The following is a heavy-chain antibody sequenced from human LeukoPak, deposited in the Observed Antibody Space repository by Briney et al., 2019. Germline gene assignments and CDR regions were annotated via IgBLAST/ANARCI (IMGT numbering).Heavy chain of an antibody. D-gene: IGHD2-8*01. V-gene: IGHV4-39*07. Sequence: SETLSLTCTVSGGSISSSSYYWGWIRQPPGKGLEWIGTIYYSGSTYYNPSLKSRVTISVDTSKNQFSLKLSSVTAADTAVYYCARLNTNAYPYFFDYWGQGTLVTVSS. CDR2: IYYSGST. J-gene: IGHJ4*02. CDR3: ARLNTNAYPYFFDY. CDR1: GGSISSSSYY.